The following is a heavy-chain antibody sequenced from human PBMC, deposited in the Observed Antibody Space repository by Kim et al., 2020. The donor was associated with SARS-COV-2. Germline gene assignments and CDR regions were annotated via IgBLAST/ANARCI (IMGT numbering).Heavy chain of an antibody. CDR1: GFTFSSYP. CDR2: ISDRGDST. D-gene: IGHD6-19*01. J-gene: IGHJ4*02. Sequence: GGSLRLSCATSGFTFSSYPMSWVRQAPGKGLEWVSVISDRGDSTSYADSVRGRFTISRDNSKNTLNLQMNSLRAEDTAVYYCAFRVAVAGTIDYWGQGTL. CDR3: AFRVAVAGTIDY. V-gene: IGHV3-23*01.